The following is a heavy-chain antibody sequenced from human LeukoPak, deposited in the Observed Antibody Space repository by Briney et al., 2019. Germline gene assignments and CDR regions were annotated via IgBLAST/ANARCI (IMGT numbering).Heavy chain of an antibody. Sequence: PGGSLRLSCAASGFTVSVYAMAWVRQAPGKGLEWVSTIYDDNTYYADSVKGRFAISTDNSKNTLYLQMNSLRVEDTAVYFCAARKVRGVWFYLDYWGQGTLVTVSS. CDR3: AARKVRGVWFYLDY. CDR1: GFTVSVYA. V-gene: IGHV3-23*01. J-gene: IGHJ4*02. CDR2: IYDDNT. D-gene: IGHD3-10*01.